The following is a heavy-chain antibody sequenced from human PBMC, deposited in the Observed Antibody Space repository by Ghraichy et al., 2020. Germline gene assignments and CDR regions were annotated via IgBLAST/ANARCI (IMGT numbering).Heavy chain of an antibody. CDR2: IFYSGNT. CDR3: TREAAGAADY. J-gene: IGHJ4*02. V-gene: IGHV4-39*02. Sequence: SQTLSLTCTVSGGSISTTSYHWGWVRQPPGKGLEWIGSIFYSGNTYYSPSLQSRVTISVDTSKNHFSLTLSSMTAADTAVYFCTREAAGAADYWGQGTLVTVSS. CDR1: GGSISTTSYH. D-gene: IGHD6-25*01.